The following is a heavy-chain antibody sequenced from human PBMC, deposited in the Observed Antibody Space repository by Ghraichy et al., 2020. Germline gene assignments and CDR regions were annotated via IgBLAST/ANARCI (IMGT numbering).Heavy chain of an antibody. J-gene: IGHJ6*02. CDR1: GFTVSSNY. Sequence: GGSLRLSCAASGFTVSSNYMSWVRQAPGKGLEWVAVIYSDGTTYYADSVKGRFTISSDISKNTLYLQMNSLRAEDTAVYYCARTNDYYYYYYGMDVWGQGTTVTVSS. CDR2: IYSDGTT. V-gene: IGHV3-53*01. CDR3: ARTNDYYYYYYGMDV. D-gene: IGHD5-12*01.